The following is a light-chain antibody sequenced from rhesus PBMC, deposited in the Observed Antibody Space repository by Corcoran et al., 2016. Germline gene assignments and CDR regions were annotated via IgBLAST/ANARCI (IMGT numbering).Light chain of an antibody. CDR2: RAS. V-gene: IGKV1-69*01. Sequence: DIQMTQSPSSLSASVGDRVTITCRASQGISNWLAWYQQKPGKTPKVLIYRASNLEIGVPSRFSGRGSGTEFTLTISSLQPEDIATYYCQQHDKSTFGGGTKMELK. CDR1: QGISNW. CDR3: QQHDKST. J-gene: IGKJ4*01.